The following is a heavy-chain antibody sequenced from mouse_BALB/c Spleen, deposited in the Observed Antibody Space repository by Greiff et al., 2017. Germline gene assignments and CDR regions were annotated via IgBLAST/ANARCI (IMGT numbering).Heavy chain of an antibody. CDR2: IRLKSDNYAT. CDR1: GFTFSSYW. Sequence: EVHLVESGGGLVQPGGSMKLSCVASGFTFSSYWMSWVRQSPEKGLEWVAEIRLKSDNYATHYAESVKGKFTISRDDSKSRLYLQMNSLRAEDTGIYYCVITTATDYAMDYWGQGTSVTVSS. D-gene: IGHD1-2*01. V-gene: IGHV6-6*02. CDR3: VITTATDYAMDY. J-gene: IGHJ4*01.